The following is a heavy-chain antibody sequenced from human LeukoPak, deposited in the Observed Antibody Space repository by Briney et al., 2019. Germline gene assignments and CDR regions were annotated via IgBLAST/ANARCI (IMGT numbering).Heavy chain of an antibody. Sequence: SETLSLTCTVSGGSISNCWSWIRQPAGKGLEWIGRIYSTGSTNYNPSLKSRVTMSVDTSKNQFSLRLRSVTAADTAVYYCARQIASAGTAGFDFWGQGALVTVSS. D-gene: IGHD6-13*01. CDR2: IYSTGST. CDR3: ARQIASAGTAGFDF. V-gene: IGHV4-4*07. J-gene: IGHJ4*02. CDR1: GGSISNC.